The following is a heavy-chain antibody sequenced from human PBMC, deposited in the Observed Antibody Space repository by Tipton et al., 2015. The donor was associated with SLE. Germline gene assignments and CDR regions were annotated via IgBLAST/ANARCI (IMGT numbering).Heavy chain of an antibody. CDR1: GGSISSGSYY. CDR3: ARGDYGGNDY. CDR2: IYYSGST. J-gene: IGHJ4*02. Sequence: TLSLTCTVSGGSISSGSYYWSWIRQPPGKGLEWIGHIYYSGSTNYNPSLKSRVTISVDTSKNQFSLKLSSVTAADTAVYYCARGDYGGNDYWGQGTLVTVSS. V-gene: IGHV4-61*01. D-gene: IGHD4-23*01.